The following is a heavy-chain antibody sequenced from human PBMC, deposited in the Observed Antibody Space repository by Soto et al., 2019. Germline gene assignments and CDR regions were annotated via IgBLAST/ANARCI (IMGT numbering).Heavy chain of an antibody. J-gene: IGHJ4*02. CDR2: IYYSGST. CDR1: GGSISSSSYY. CDR3: ARGPRTVTNFAFDY. Sequence: SETLSLTCTVSGGSISSSSYYWGWIRQPPGKGLEWIGSIYYSGSTYYNPSLKSRVTISVDTSKNQFSLKLSSVTAADTAVYYCARGPRTVTNFAFDYWGQGTLVTVSS. V-gene: IGHV4-39*01. D-gene: IGHD4-17*01.